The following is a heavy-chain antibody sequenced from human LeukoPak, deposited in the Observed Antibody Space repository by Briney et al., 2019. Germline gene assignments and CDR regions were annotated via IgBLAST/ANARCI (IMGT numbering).Heavy chain of an antibody. CDR1: GYTFTSYG. D-gene: IGHD1-26*01. V-gene: IGHV1-18*01. CDR2: ISAYNGNT. CDR3: ARASYYSGPYYFDY. Sequence: ASVKVSCKASGYTFTSYGISWVRQAPGHGLEWMGWISAYNGNTNYAQKLQGRVTMTTDTSTSTAYMELRSLRSDDTAVYYCARASYYSGPYYFDYWGQGTLVTVSS. J-gene: IGHJ4*02.